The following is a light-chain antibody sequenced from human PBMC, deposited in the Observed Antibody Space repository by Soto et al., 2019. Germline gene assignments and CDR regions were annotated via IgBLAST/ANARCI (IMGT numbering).Light chain of an antibody. CDR1: QGISSY. Sequence: AIRMTQSPSSLSASTGDRVTITCLASQGISSYLAWYQQKPGKAPKLLIYAASTLQSGVPSRFSGSGSGTDFTLTISCLQSEDFATYYCIQYYSYPLYTFGQGTKLEIK. V-gene: IGKV1-8*01. J-gene: IGKJ2*01. CDR2: AAS. CDR3: IQYYSYPLYT.